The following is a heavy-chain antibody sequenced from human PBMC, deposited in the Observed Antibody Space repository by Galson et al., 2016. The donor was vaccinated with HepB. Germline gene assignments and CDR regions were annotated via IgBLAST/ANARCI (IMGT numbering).Heavy chain of an antibody. V-gene: IGHV3-11*01. J-gene: IGHJ5*02. D-gene: IGHD6-19*01. Sequence: LRLSCAASGFRFSDYYMSWLRQAPGKGLEWLSYISSSGRPIYYADSVKGRFTISRDNAKNSLYLQMNNLRGEDTAVYYCARMIPLYSSGWYVRGDGWFDPWGQGTLVTVSS. CDR1: GFRFSDYY. CDR3: ARMIPLYSSGWYVRGDGWFDP. CDR2: ISSSGRPI.